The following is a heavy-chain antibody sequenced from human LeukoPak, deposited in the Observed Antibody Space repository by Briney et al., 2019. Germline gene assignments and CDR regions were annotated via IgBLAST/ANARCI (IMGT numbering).Heavy chain of an antibody. CDR2: ISYDGSNK. J-gene: IGHJ4*02. CDR1: GFTFSSYG. V-gene: IGHV3-30*18. D-gene: IGHD3-10*01. Sequence: GGSLRLSCAASGFTFSSYGMHWVRQAPGKGLEWVAVISYDGSNKYYADSVKGRFTISRDNSKNTLYLQMNSLRAEDTAVYYCAKDSYYYGSGSYDVWGQGTLVTISS. CDR3: AKDSYYYGSGSYDV.